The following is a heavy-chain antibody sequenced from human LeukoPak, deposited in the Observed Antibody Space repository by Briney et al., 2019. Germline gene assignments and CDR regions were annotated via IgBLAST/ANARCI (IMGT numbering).Heavy chain of an antibody. J-gene: IGHJ4*02. Sequence: ASVKVSCKASGYTFTSYGISWVRQAPGQGLDWMGWISAYNGNTNYAQKLRGRVTMTTDTSTSTAYMELRSLRSDDTAVYYCARDRRYYDSSGYSSYWGQGTLVTVSS. CDR3: ARDRRYYDSSGYSSY. CDR2: ISAYNGNT. CDR1: GYTFTSYG. V-gene: IGHV1-18*01. D-gene: IGHD3-22*01.